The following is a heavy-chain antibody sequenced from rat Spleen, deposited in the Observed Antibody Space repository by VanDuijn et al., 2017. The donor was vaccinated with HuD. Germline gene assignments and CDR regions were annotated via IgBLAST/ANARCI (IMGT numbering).Heavy chain of an antibody. Sequence: EVQLVESGGGLVQPGRSLKLSCAASGFTFSNYYMAWVRQAPTKGLEWVATITYDGVSTYYRDSVKGRFTISRANGKSTLYLQMDSLPFEDTANYYCARPSYGYPFAYWGQGTLVAVS. CDR3: ARPSYGYPFAY. CDR2: ITYDGVST. CDR1: GFTFSNYY. D-gene: IGHD1-7*01. V-gene: IGHV5-7*01. J-gene: IGHJ3*01.